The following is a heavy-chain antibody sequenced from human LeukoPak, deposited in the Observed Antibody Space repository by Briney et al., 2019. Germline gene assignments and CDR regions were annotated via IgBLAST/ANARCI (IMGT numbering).Heavy chain of an antibody. CDR3: ARGGGYCSGGSCYSQFDY. J-gene: IGHJ4*02. Sequence: SETLSLTCTVSGGSISSYYWSWIRQPPGKGLEWIGYIYYSGSTNYSPSLKSRVTISVDTSKNQFSLKLSSVTAADTAVYYCARGGGYCSGGSCYSQFDYWGQGTLVTVSS. V-gene: IGHV4-59*01. CDR1: GGSISSYY. CDR2: IYYSGST. D-gene: IGHD2-15*01.